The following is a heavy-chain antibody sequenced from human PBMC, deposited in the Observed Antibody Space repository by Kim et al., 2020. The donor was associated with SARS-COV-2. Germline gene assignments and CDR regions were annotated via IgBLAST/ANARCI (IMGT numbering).Heavy chain of an antibody. CDR2: IRSKANSYAT. J-gene: IGHJ6*02. CDR1: GFIFSGSA. V-gene: IGHV3-73*01. D-gene: IGHD3-10*01. CDR3: TTPRGSGTDPHYYYYGMDV. Sequence: GGSLRLSCAASGFIFSGSAMHWVRQASGKGLEWVGRIRSKANSYATAYAASVKGRFTISRDDSKNTAYLQMNSLKTEDTAVYYCTTPRGSGTDPHYYYYGMDVWGQGTTVTVSS.